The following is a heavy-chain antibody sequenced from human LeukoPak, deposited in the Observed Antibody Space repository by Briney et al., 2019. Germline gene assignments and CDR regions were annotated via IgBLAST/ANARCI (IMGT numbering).Heavy chain of an antibody. V-gene: IGHV3-48*03. D-gene: IGHD6-19*01. CDR1: GFTFSSYE. Sequence: PGGSLRLSCAASGFTFSSYEMNWVRQAPGKGLEWVSYISSSGSTIYYADSVKGRFTISRDNAKNSLYLQMNSLRAEDTAAYYCARDQGQFYYYGMDVWGKGTTVTVSS. J-gene: IGHJ6*04. CDR3: ARDQGQFYYYGMDV. CDR2: ISSSGSTI.